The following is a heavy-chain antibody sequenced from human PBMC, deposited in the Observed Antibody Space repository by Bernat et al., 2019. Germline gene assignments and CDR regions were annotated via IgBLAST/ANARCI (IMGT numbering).Heavy chain of an antibody. CDR2: IFDSEST. J-gene: IGHJ4*02. V-gene: IGHV4-31*03. CDR1: GGSINSGVYY. CDR3: ARARYCRGVSSYSRIDY. Sequence: QVQLQESGPGLVKPSQTLSLTCTVSGGSINSGVYYWTWIRQHPAKGLEWIGYIFDSESTDYNPSLKSRVTISGDTSKNQFSLRLSSVTAADTAVYYCARARYCRGVSSYSRIDYWGQGTLVTVSS. D-gene: IGHD2-15*01.